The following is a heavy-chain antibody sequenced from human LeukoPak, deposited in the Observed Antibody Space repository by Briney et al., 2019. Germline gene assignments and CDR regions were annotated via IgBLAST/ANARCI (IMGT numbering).Heavy chain of an antibody. CDR3: AKDSYSSSWYNYYYYYGMDV. CDR1: GFTFSSYG. V-gene: IGHV3-30*18. D-gene: IGHD6-13*01. Sequence: PGGSLRLSCAAAGFTFSSYGMHWVRQAPGKGLEWVAVISYDGSNKYYADSVKGRFTISRANSKNTLYLQMNSLRAEDTAVYYCAKDSYSSSWYNYYYYYGMDVWGQGTTVTVSS. CDR2: ISYDGSNK. J-gene: IGHJ6*02.